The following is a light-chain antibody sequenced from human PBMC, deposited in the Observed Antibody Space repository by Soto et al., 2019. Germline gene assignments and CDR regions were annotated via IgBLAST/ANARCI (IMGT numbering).Light chain of an antibody. V-gene: IGKV3-15*01. Sequence: EVVMTQSPATVSVSPGERTSLSCRASQSVGTNLGWYQQKPVQAPRLLISKTSTRATGVPARFSGSGSGTEFTLTISSLQSEDIAVYYCQQYANWPLTFGGGTKVDIK. CDR3: QQYANWPLT. J-gene: IGKJ4*01. CDR2: KTS. CDR1: QSVGTN.